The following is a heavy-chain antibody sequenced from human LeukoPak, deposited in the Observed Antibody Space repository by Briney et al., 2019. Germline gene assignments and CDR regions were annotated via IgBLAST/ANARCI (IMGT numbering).Heavy chain of an antibody. CDR1: GYTLNTYG. CDR3: TRVRNSDNWWGAFDI. CDR2: ISAFNGNT. J-gene: IGHJ3*02. D-gene: IGHD1-1*01. V-gene: IGHV1-18*01. Sequence: ASVKVSCKASGYTLNTYGINWVRQAPGQGLEWMGWISAFNGNTNYAQKLQDRVTMTTDTSTSTAYMEVRSLRSDDTAVYYCTRVRNSDNWWGAFDIWGQGTMVTVSS.